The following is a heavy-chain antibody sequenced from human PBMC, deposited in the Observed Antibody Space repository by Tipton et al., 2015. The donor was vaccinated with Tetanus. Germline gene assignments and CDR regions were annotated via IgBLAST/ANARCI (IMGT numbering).Heavy chain of an antibody. J-gene: IGHJ5*02. V-gene: IGHV1-18*01. CDR1: GYTFTSYG. D-gene: IGHD6-13*01. Sequence: QVQLVQSGAEVKKLGASVKVSCKASGYTFTSYGISWVRQAPGQGLEWMGWISAYNGNTNYAQKLQGRVTMTTDTSTSTAYMELRSLRSDDTAVNYCARDPRNGIAAAAWFDPWGQGTLVTVSS. CDR3: ARDPRNGIAAAAWFDP. CDR2: ISAYNGNT.